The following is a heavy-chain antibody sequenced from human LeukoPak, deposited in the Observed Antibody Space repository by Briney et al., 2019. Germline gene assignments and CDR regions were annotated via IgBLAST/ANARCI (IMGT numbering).Heavy chain of an antibody. CDR1: GYTFTGYY. Sequence: ASVKVSFKTSGYTFTGYYMHWVRQAPGQGLEWMGWINPNRGGTKYAQKFQGRVTMTRDTSISTAYMELSRLRSDDTAVYYCARATLSAVTHDFDYWGQGTLVTVSS. V-gene: IGHV1-2*02. CDR3: ARATLSAVTHDFDY. CDR2: INPNRGGT. J-gene: IGHJ4*02. D-gene: IGHD4-17*01.